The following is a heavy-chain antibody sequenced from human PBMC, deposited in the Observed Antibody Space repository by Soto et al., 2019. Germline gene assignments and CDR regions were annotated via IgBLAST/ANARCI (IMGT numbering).Heavy chain of an antibody. V-gene: IGHV1-69*01. J-gene: IGHJ5*02. D-gene: IGHD3-16*01. CDR1: GGTFSSYA. CDR2: IIPIFGTA. CDR3: ARDRLGAFDP. Sequence: SVKVSCTASGGTFSSYAISWVRQAPVQGLEWMGGIIPIFGTANYAQKFQGRVTITADESTSTAYMELSSLRSEDTAVYYCARDRLGAFDPWGQGTLVTVSS.